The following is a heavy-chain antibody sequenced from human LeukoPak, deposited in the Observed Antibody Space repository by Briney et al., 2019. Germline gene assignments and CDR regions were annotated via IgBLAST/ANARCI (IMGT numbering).Heavy chain of an antibody. CDR1: GFTFSDYY. D-gene: IGHD6-13*01. Sequence: GGSLRLSCAASGFTFSDYYMSWIRQAPGKGLEWVSYISSSGSTIYYADSVKGRFTISRDNAKSSLYLQMNSLRAEDTAVYYCARVTGYVMEDYFDYWGQGTLVTVSS. CDR3: ARVTGYVMEDYFDY. V-gene: IGHV3-11*01. CDR2: ISSSGSTI. J-gene: IGHJ4*02.